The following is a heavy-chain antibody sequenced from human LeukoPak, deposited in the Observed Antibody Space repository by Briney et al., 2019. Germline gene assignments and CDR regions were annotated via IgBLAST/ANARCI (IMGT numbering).Heavy chain of an antibody. CDR1: GFTFSSYW. Sequence: GGSLRLSCAASGFTFSSYWMHWVRQVPGKGLVWVSRIDTGGSTILYADSVRGRFTISRDNAKNSLYLQMNSLRAEDTAVYYCAREDTASDYWGQGTLVTVSS. D-gene: IGHD5-18*01. J-gene: IGHJ4*02. CDR3: AREDTASDY. CDR2: IDTGGSTI. V-gene: IGHV3-74*01.